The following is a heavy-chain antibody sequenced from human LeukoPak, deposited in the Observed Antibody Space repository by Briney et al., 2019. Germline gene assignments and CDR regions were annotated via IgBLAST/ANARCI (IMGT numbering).Heavy chain of an antibody. CDR3: ARSQAPLEWLLKNAFDI. V-gene: IGHV4-4*07. Sequence: PSETLSLTCTVSGGSISSYYWSWIRQPAGKGLEWIGRIYTSGSTNHNPSLKSRVTMSVDTSKNQFSLKLSSVTAADTAVYYCARSQAPLEWLLKNAFDIWGQGTMVTVSS. CDR1: GGSISSYY. CDR2: IYTSGST. D-gene: IGHD3-3*01. J-gene: IGHJ3*02.